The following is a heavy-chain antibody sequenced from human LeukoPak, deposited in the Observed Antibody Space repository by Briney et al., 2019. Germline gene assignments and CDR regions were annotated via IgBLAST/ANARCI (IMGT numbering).Heavy chain of an antibody. CDR3: ARHGGDFWRDPFDY. CDR2: IYYSGST. V-gene: IGHV4-39*01. Sequence: PSETLSLTCTVSGGSISSSSYYWGWIRQPPGKGLEWIGSIYYSGSTYYNPSLKSRVTISVDTSKNQFSLKLSSVTAADTAVYYCARHGGDFWRDPFDYWGQGTLVTVSS. CDR1: GGSISSSSYY. D-gene: IGHD3-3*01. J-gene: IGHJ4*02.